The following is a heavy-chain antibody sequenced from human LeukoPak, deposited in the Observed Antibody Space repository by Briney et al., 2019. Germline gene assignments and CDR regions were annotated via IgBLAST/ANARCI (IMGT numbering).Heavy chain of an antibody. D-gene: IGHD6-13*01. J-gene: IGHJ4*02. Sequence: GASVRVSCKASGYTLTSYYMHWVRQAPGQGLEWMAMINPSGGSTTYAQKFQGRVTMTRDTSTSTVYMELSSLRSDDTAVYYCARATAAGRRLDHWGQGTLVTVSS. V-gene: IGHV1-46*01. CDR3: ARATAAGRRLDH. CDR2: INPSGGST. CDR1: GYTLTSYY.